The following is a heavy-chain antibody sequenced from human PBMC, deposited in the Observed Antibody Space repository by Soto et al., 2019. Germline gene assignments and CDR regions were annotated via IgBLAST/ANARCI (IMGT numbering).Heavy chain of an antibody. V-gene: IGHV4-30-4*02. D-gene: IGHD3-3*01. CDR1: GGSISSGDYY. CDR2: IYYSGST. CDR3: ARTYYDFWSGYWRWFDP. J-gene: IGHJ5*02. Sequence: SETLSLTCTVSGGSISSGDYYWSWIRQPPGKGLEWIGYIYYSGSTYYNPSLKSRVTISVDTSKNQFSLKLSSVTAADTAVYYCARTYYDFWSGYWRWFDPSGQGTLVTVSS.